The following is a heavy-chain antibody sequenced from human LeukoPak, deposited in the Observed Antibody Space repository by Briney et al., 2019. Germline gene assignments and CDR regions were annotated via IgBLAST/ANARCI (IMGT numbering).Heavy chain of an antibody. CDR1: GFTFSDYF. D-gene: IGHD3-22*01. CDR3: AKDYDYDSSGPFDY. CDR2: ISSSGSNI. V-gene: IGHV3-11*01. Sequence: GGSLRLSCAASGFTFSDYFMTWIRQAPGKGLEWVSYISSSGSNIYYADSVKGRFTISRDNAKNSLYLQMNSLRAEDTAVYYCAKDYDYDSSGPFDYWGQGTLVTVSS. J-gene: IGHJ4*02.